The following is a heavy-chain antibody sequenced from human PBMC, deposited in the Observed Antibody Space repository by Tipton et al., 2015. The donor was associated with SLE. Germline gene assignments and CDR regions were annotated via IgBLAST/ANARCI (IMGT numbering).Heavy chain of an antibody. V-gene: IGHV4-31*03. J-gene: IGHJ4*02. Sequence: TLSLTCTVSGGSISSGGYYWSWIRQHPGKGLEWIGYIYYSGSTYYNPSLKSRVTISVDTSKNQFSLKLSSVTAADTAVYYCAREAHYYDSSGTLCGYWGQGTLVTVSS. CDR2: IYYSGST. CDR1: GGSISSGGYY. CDR3: AREAHYYDSSGTLCGY. D-gene: IGHD3-22*01.